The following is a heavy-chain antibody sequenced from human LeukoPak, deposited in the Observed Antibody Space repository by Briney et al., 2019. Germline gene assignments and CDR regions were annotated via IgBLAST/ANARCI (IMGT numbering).Heavy chain of an antibody. D-gene: IGHD6-6*01. CDR1: GYTLTELS. CDR3: ATGPYHRLVPHY. Sequence: APVKVSCKVSGYTLTELSMHWVRQAPGKGLEWMGGFDPEDGETIYAQKFQGRVTMTEDTSTDTAYMELSSLRSEDTAVYYCATGPYHRLVPHYWGQGTLVTVSS. V-gene: IGHV1-24*01. J-gene: IGHJ4*02. CDR2: FDPEDGET.